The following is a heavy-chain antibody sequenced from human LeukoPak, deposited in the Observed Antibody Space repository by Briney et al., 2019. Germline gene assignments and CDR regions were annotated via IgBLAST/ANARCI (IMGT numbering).Heavy chain of an antibody. CDR2: MNPNSGNT. D-gene: IGHD3-3*01. Sequence: GASVKVSCKASGYTFTSYAMNWVRQATGQGLEWMGWMNPNSGNTGYAQKFQGRVTITRNTSISTAYMELTSLRSEDTAVYYCVRQGVVFPTDYYYMDVWGKGTTVTVSS. CDR1: GYTFTSYA. J-gene: IGHJ6*03. CDR3: VRQGVVFPTDYYYMDV. V-gene: IGHV1-8*03.